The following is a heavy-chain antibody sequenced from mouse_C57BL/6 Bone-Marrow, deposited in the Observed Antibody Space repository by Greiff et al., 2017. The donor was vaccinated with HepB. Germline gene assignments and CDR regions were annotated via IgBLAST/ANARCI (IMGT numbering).Heavy chain of an antibody. J-gene: IGHJ3*01. V-gene: IGHV14-4*01. Sequence: VQLQQSGAELVRPGASVKLSCTASGFNIKDDYMHWVKPRPEQGLEWIGWIAPENGDTEYASKFQGKAPITADTSSNTAYLQLSSLTSEDTAVYYCTTCITTEGGFADWGQGTLVTVSA. CDR1: GFNIKDDY. CDR2: IAPENGDT. CDR3: TTCITTEGGFAD. D-gene: IGHD1-1*01.